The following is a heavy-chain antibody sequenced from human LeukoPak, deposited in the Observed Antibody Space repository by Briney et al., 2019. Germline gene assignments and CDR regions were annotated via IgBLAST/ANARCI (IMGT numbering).Heavy chain of an antibody. CDR1: GGSIRSAAYY. D-gene: IGHD3-3*01. Sequence: SETLSLTCTVSGGSIRSAAYYWSWIRQPPGKGLEWIGYIYYSGSTYYNPSLKSRVTISVDTSKNQFSLKLSSVTAADPAVYYCTRENFWLPKYYYGMDVWGQGTTVTVSS. CDR2: IYYSGST. CDR3: TRENFWLPKYYYGMDV. V-gene: IGHV4-31*03. J-gene: IGHJ6*02.